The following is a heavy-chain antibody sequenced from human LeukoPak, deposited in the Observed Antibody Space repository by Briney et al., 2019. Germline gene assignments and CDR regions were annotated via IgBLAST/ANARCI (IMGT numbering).Heavy chain of an antibody. V-gene: IGHV4-30-2*01. CDR3: ARRMRDEDHDAFDI. CDR2: IYHSGST. J-gene: IGHJ3*02. CDR1: GGSISSGGYS. D-gene: IGHD2-15*01. Sequence: PSETLSLTCAVSGGSISSGGYSWSWIRQPPGKGLEWIGYIYHSGSTYYNPSLKSRVTISVDRSKNQFSLKLSSVTAADTAVYYCARRMRDEDHDAFDIWGQGTMVTVSS.